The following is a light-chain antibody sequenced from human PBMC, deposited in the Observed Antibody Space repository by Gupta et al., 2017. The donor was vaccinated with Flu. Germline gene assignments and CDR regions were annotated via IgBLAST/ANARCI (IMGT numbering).Light chain of an antibody. CDR2: KAS. V-gene: IGKV1-5*03. Sequence: DIQMTQSHSTLSASVGDRVTITCRASQSISSWLDWYQQKPGKAPKLLIYKASSLESGVPSRFSGSGSGTEFTLTISSLQPDDFATYYCQQYNSYSRSFVQGTKLEIK. CDR1: QSISSW. CDR3: QQYNSYSRS. J-gene: IGKJ2*03.